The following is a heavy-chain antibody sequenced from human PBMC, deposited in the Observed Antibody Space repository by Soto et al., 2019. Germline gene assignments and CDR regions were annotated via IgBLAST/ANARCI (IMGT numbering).Heavy chain of an antibody. Sequence: SETLSLTCAVYGGSFSGYYWSWIRQPPGKGLEWIGEINRSGSTNYNPSLKSRVTISVDTSKNQFSLKLRSVTAADTAVYYCARVRIAAAGYYYYTVTQLWAQLTTASV. CDR2: INRSGST. D-gene: IGHD6-13*01. J-gene: IGHJ6*01. V-gene: IGHV4-34*01. CDR1: GGSFSGYY. CDR3: ARVRIAAAGYYYYTVTQL.